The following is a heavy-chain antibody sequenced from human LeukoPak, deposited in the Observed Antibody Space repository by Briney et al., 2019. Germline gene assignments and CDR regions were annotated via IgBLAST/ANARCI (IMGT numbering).Heavy chain of an antibody. CDR3: VSWAGGNSDVASFDY. CDR2: ITPNSVAT. CDR1: VYTFTDYY. D-gene: IGHD2-21*01. J-gene: IGHJ4*02. V-gene: IGHV1-2*02. Sequence: ASLRVSSTASVYTFTDYYIHWVRQAPGQGGEWMGWITPNSVATKVAQKFQGRVTFFRDTSISTAYMELSTLTSDDTAGYYCVSWAGGNSDVASFDYWRQGTLVTV.